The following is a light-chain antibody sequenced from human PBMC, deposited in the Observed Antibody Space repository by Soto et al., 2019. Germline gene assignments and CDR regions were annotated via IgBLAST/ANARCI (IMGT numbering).Light chain of an antibody. CDR2: DVN. CDR1: SSDVGAYDY. J-gene: IGLJ2*01. Sequence: QSALTQPASVSGSPGQSITISCTGTSSDVGAYDYVSWYQQYPGKAPKLIIFDVNSRPSGISDRFSGSKSGNTASLAVSGLQADDEADYFCSSYTVSTTVIFGGGTKLTV. CDR3: SSYTVSTTVI. V-gene: IGLV2-14*03.